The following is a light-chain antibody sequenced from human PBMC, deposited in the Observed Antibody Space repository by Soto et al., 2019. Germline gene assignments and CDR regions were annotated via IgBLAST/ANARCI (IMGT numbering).Light chain of an antibody. CDR2: DVS. CDR3: SSYTCSSTLV. CDR1: SSDVGGYNY. V-gene: IGLV2-14*01. Sequence: QSALTQPASVSGSPGQSITISCTGTSSDVGGYNYVSWYQQHPGKAPKFMIYDVSNRPSGVSNRFSGSKSGNTASLTISGLQAEDEADYYCSSYTCSSTLVFGGGTKVTVL. J-gene: IGLJ2*01.